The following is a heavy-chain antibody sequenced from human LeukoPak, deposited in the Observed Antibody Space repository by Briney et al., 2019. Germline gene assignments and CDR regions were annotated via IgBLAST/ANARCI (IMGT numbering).Heavy chain of an antibody. Sequence: SVKVSCKASGVTFSSYAISWVRQAPGQGLEWMGGIIPNFGKANYAQKFQGRVTITADTSTSTAYMELSRLRSEDTAVYYWARDLLTVATISSPLNRHNWFDPWGQGTLVTVSS. CDR1: GVTFSSYA. CDR2: IIPNFGKA. CDR3: ARDLLTVATISSPLNRHNWFDP. D-gene: IGHD5-12*01. J-gene: IGHJ5*02. V-gene: IGHV1-69*06.